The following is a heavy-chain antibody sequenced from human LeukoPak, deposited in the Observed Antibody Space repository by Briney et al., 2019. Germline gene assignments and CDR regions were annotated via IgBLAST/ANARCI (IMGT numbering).Heavy chain of an antibody. Sequence: ASVKVSCKASGYTFTGYYMHWVRQAPGQGLEWMGWINPNSGGTNYAQKFQGRVTMTRDTSISTAYMELSRLRSDDTAVYYCARVRLLYCSSTSYYLNAFDIWGQGTMVTVSS. V-gene: IGHV1-2*02. J-gene: IGHJ3*02. CDR3: ARVRLLYCSSTSYYLNAFDI. CDR1: GYTFTGYY. D-gene: IGHD2-2*01. CDR2: INPNSGGT.